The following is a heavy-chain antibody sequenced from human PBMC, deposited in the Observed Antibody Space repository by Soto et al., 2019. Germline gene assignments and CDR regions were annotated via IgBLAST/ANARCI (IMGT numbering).Heavy chain of an antibody. CDR2: IYYSGST. D-gene: IGHD3-3*01. Sequence: SETLSLTCTVSGGSISSGDYYWSWIRQPPGKGLEWIGYIYYSGSTYYNPTLKSRVYISVDTSKNQFSLNLTSVTAADTAVYYCARDRRHDYRSGYPDYWGQGTLVTVSS. J-gene: IGHJ4*02. CDR1: GGSISSGDYY. V-gene: IGHV4-30-4*01. CDR3: ARDRRHDYRSGYPDY.